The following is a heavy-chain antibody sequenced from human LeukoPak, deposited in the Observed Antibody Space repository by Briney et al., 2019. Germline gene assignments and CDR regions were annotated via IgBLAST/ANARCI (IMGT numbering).Heavy chain of an antibody. CDR3: ARQARDCGDNWFDP. Sequence: SETLSLTCTVSGGSISSSSYYWGWIRQPPGKGLEWIGSIYYSGSTYYNPSLKSRVTISVDTSKNQFSLKLSSVTAADTAVYYCARQARDCGDNWFDPWGQGTLVTVSS. V-gene: IGHV4-39*01. CDR1: GGSISSSSYY. J-gene: IGHJ5*02. D-gene: IGHD4-17*01. CDR2: IYYSGST.